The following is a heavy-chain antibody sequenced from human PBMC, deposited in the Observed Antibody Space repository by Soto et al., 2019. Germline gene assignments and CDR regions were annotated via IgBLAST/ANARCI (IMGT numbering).Heavy chain of an antibody. J-gene: IGHJ4*02. CDR2: IYYSGST. CDR3: AIVKPAASYFDY. D-gene: IGHD2-2*01. CDR1: GGSISSYY. V-gene: IGHV4-59*01. Sequence: SETLSLTCTVSGGSISSYYWSWIRQPPGKGLEWIGYIYYSGSTNYNPSLKSRVTISVDTSKNQFSLKLSSVTAADTAVYYCAIVKPAASYFDYWGQGTLVTVSS.